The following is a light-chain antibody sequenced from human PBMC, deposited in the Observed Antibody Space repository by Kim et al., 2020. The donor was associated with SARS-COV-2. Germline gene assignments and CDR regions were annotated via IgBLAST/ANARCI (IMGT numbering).Light chain of an antibody. V-gene: IGLV1-44*01. CDR2: SNK. CDR1: TSNIGSNT. Sequence: GQRVTISCSGGTSNIGSNTVNWYQQLPGTAPKLLIYSNKQRPSGVPDRFSGSKSGTSASLAISGLQSEDEADYYCAAWDDSLNVVVFGGGTQLTVL. CDR3: AAWDDSLNVVV. J-gene: IGLJ2*01.